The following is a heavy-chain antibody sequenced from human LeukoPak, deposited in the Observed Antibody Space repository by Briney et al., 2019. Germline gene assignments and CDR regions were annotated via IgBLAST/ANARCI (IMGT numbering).Heavy chain of an antibody. CDR3: AREGIAAAGTPIYYYYGMDV. Sequence: ASVKVSCKASGGTFSNYAISWVRQAPGQGLEWMGRIIPILGIANYAQKFQGRVTITADKSTSTAYMELSSLRSEDTAVYYCAREGIAAAGTPIYYYYGMDVWGQGTTVTVSS. J-gene: IGHJ6*02. V-gene: IGHV1-69*04. D-gene: IGHD6-13*01. CDR2: IIPILGIA. CDR1: GGTFSNYA.